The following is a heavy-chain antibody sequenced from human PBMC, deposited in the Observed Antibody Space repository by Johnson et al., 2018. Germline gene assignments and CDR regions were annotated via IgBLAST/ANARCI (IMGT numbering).Heavy chain of an antibody. CDR3: ARGSTMDRGINRNYYYYYMDV. CDR1: GFTFSSYS. J-gene: IGHJ6*03. D-gene: IGHD3-10*01. CDR2: ISYDGRNY. Sequence: QVQLVQSGGGVVQPGRSLRLSCAASGFTFSSYSMHWVRQAPGKGLEWVAVISYDGRNYYYADSVKGRFTMSRDNSKKSRYMEMNSLRAEDTAVYYCARGSTMDRGINRNYYYYYMDVWGKGTTVTVSS. V-gene: IGHV3-30*04.